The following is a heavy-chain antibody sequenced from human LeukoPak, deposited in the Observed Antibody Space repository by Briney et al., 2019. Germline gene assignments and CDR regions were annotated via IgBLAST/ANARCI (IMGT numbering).Heavy chain of an antibody. V-gene: IGHV4-31*03. D-gene: IGHD2-15*01. CDR1: GGSINSGAYY. J-gene: IGHJ3*02. CDR2: IYYSGSN. CDR3: AGCSGGSPIDAFHI. Sequence: SETLSLTCPVSGGSINSGAYYWSWIRQHPGKDLEWIGYIYYSGSNYYNPSLKSRVTISVDTSKNQFSLKLSSVTAADTAVYYCAGCSGGSPIDAFHIWGQGTMVTVSS.